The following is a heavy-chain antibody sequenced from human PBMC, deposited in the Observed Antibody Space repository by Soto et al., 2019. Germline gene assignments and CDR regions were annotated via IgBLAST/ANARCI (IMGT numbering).Heavy chain of an antibody. V-gene: IGHV4-39*01. CDR3: ARLGDYGDLGRWFDP. D-gene: IGHD4-17*01. Sequence: SETLSLTCPVSGGSISSSSYYWGWIRQPPGKGLEWIGSIYYSGSTYYNPSLKSRVTISVDTSKNQFSLKLSSVTAADTAVYYCARLGDYGDLGRWFDPWGQGTLVTVSS. CDR2: IYYSGST. J-gene: IGHJ5*02. CDR1: GGSISSSSYY.